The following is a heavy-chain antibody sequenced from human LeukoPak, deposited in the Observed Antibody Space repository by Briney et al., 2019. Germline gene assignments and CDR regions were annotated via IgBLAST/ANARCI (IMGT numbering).Heavy chain of an antibody. V-gene: IGHV3-23*01. CDR3: ARNIAVAGTRGGYFDY. J-gene: IGHJ4*02. CDR1: GFTFSRYA. D-gene: IGHD6-19*01. Sequence: PGGSLRLSCAASGFTFSRYAMSWVRQAPGKGLEWVSAISGSGGTTYYADSVKGRFTISRDNSKSTLYLQMNSLRAEDAAVYYCARNIAVAGTRGGYFDYWGQGTLVTVSS. CDR2: ISGSGGTT.